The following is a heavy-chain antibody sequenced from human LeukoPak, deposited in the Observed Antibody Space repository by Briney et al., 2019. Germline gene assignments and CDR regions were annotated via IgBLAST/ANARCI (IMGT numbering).Heavy chain of an antibody. D-gene: IGHD3-16*01. J-gene: IGHJ6*03. Sequence: ASVKVSCKASGYTFTGYYMHWVRQAPGQGLERMGWINPNSGGTNYAQKFQGRVTMTRDTSISTAYMELSRLRSDDTAVYYCARGPKGVWGSLYYYYYYMDVWGKGTTVTVSS. CDR1: GYTFTGYY. CDR3: ARGPKGVWGSLYYYYYYMDV. CDR2: INPNSGGT. V-gene: IGHV1-2*02.